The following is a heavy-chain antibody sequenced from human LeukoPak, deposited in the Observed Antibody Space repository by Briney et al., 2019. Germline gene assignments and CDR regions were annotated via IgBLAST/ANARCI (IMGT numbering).Heavy chain of an antibody. D-gene: IGHD6-19*01. CDR1: GGSISSSSYY. J-gene: IGHJ5*02. Sequence: SETLSLTCTVSGGSISSSSYYWGWIRQPQGKGLEWIGTISYSGSTYYNPSLKSRVIISVDTSKNQFSLKVSSVTAADTAVYYCARLSRVAGRLNGIDPWGQGILVTVSS. V-gene: IGHV4-39*01. CDR3: ARLSRVAGRLNGIDP. CDR2: ISYSGST.